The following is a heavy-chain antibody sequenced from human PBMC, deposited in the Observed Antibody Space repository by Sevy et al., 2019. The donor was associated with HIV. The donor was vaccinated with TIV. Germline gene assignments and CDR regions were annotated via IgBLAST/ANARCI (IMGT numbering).Heavy chain of an antibody. CDR3: AREGCTKPHDY. J-gene: IGHJ4*02. CDR1: GFTFSKYS. D-gene: IGHD2-8*01. Sequence: GGSLRLSCAASGFTFSKYSMSWVRQPPGKGLEWVSTLSFGCGEINHADSVKGRFTISRGNSKNSLYLQMNNLRAGDTAVYYCAREGCTKPHDYWGQGTLVTVSS. CDR2: LSFGCGEI. V-gene: IGHV3-23*01.